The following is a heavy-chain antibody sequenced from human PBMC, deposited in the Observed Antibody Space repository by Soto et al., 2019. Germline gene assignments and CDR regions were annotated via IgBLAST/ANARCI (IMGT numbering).Heavy chain of an antibody. V-gene: IGHV4-39*01. Sequence: SETLSLTCAVSGDSISSSSYYWAWIRQPPGKGLEWIGSIHYRANSYYSPSLKSRITISVDTSKNQISLRLSSVTAADTAVYYCARHLQLAASGFDPWGQGTLVTVSS. J-gene: IGHJ5*02. CDR1: GDSISSSSYY. D-gene: IGHD3-3*02. CDR3: ARHLQLAASGFDP. CDR2: IHYRANS.